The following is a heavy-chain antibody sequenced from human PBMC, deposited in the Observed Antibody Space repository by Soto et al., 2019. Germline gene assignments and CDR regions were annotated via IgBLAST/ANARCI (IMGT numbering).Heavy chain of an antibody. CDR1: GYTLTELS. V-gene: IGHV1-24*01. J-gene: IGHJ6*03. Sequence: ASVKVSCKVSGYTLTELSMHWVRQAPGKGLEWMGGFDPEDGGTIYAQKFQGRATMTEDTSTDTAYMELSSLRSEDTAVYYCATKTSNYYYYMDVWGKGTTVTVSS. CDR2: FDPEDGGT. CDR3: ATKTSNYYYYMDV. D-gene: IGHD6-6*01.